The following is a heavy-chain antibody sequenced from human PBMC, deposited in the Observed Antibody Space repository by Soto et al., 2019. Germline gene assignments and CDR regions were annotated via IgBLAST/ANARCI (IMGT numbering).Heavy chain of an antibody. CDR1: SGSISSSSYY. J-gene: IGHJ6*02. CDR3: ARRVAVAGYYYYDGMDV. Sequence: SETLSLTCTVSSGSISSSSYYWDWIRQPPGKGLEWIGSIYYSGSTNYNPSLKSRVTISVDTSKNQFSLKVSSLTAADTAVYYCARRVAVAGYYYYDGMDVWGQGTTVTVSS. V-gene: IGHV4-39*01. CDR2: IYYSGST. D-gene: IGHD6-19*01.